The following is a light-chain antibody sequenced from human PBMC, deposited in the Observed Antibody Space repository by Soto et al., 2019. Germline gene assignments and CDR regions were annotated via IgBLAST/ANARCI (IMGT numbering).Light chain of an antibody. CDR2: WAS. V-gene: IGKV4-1*01. J-gene: IGKJ2*01. CDR1: QSVLYISNNNNY. Sequence: DIEMTQSPDSLAVSLGERATFNCKSSQSVLYISNNNNYLAWYQQKPGQPPKLLIYWASTRESGVPDRFSGSGSGTDFTLTISSLQAEDVAVYYCQQYYSAPYTFGQGTKLEIK. CDR3: QQYYSAPYT.